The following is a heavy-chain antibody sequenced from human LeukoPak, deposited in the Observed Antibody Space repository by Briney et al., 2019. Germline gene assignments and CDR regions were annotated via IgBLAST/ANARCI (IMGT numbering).Heavy chain of an antibody. Sequence: VASVKVSCKVSGGTFGNYAINWVRQAPGQGLEWLGRVIPFLGIVNYAQKFQGRVTIIADKSTSTAYMELSSLRSEDTAIYYCARNIAVAGNRGMDVWGQGTTVTVSS. CDR3: ARNIAVAGNRGMDV. J-gene: IGHJ6*02. V-gene: IGHV1-69*04. D-gene: IGHD6-19*01. CDR2: VIPFLGIV. CDR1: GGTFGNYA.